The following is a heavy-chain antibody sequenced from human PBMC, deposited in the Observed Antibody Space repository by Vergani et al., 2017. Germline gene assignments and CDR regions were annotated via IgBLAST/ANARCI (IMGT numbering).Heavy chain of an antibody. D-gene: IGHD1-20*01. Sequence: QVQLQESGPGLVKPSQTLALTCTVSGRSISSGGYYWSWIRQSAGKGLEWIGRIYTSGSTNYNPSLKSRVTISVDKSKNQFSLKLSSVTAADTAVYYCARFLTGTTIYYYYGMDVWGQGTTVTVSS. CDR2: IYTSGST. J-gene: IGHJ6*02. CDR1: GRSISSGGYY. CDR3: ARFLTGTTIYYYYGMDV. V-gene: IGHV4-61*02.